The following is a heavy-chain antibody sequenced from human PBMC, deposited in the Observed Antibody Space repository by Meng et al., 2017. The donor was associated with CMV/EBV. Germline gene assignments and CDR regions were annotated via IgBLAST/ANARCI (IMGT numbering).Heavy chain of an antibody. V-gene: IGHV3-21*04. Sequence: GESLKISCAASGFTFSSYSMNWVRQAPGKGLEWVSSISSSSSYIYYADSVKGRFTISRDNAKNSLYLQMSSLRSEDTAVYYCARKGSFGAFDYWGQGTLVTVSS. J-gene: IGHJ4*02. D-gene: IGHD3-10*01. CDR1: GFTFSSYS. CDR2: ISSSSSYI. CDR3: ARKGSFGAFDY.